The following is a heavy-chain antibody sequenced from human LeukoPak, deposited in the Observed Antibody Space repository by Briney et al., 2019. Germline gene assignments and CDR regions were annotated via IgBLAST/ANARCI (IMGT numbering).Heavy chain of an antibody. V-gene: IGHV3-30*02. CDR1: GFTFSSYG. Sequence: GGSLRLSCAASGFTFSSYGMHWVRQAPGKGLEGVAFIRYDGSNKYYADFVKGRFTISRDNSKNTLYLQMNSLTPEDTAVYYCANGRDYGDYIVYYYYYMDVWGKGTTVTVSS. CDR2: IRYDGSNK. CDR3: ANGRDYGDYIVYYYYYMDV. J-gene: IGHJ6*03. D-gene: IGHD4-17*01.